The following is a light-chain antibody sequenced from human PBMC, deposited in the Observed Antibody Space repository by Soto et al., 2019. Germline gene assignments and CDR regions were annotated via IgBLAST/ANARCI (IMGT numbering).Light chain of an antibody. V-gene: IGKV1-33*01. J-gene: IGKJ5*01. Sequence: PMTQSPSSLSASFGDKVTITCQASQNINNYLNWYQQKPGRAPKLLIYDASNLEAGVPSRFRGSGSGTDFTFTISRLQPEDIATYYCQQYENLPTFGQGTRLEI. CDR3: QQYENLPT. CDR1: QNINNY. CDR2: DAS.